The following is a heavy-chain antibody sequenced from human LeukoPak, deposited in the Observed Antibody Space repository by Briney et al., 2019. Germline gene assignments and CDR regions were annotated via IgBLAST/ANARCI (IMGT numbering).Heavy chain of an antibody. J-gene: IGHJ4*02. D-gene: IGHD3-10*01. Sequence: GGSLRLSCASSGFTFSSYEMNWVRQAPGKGLEWVSYISSSGSTIYYADSVKGRFTISRDNAKNSLYLQMNSLRAEDTAVYSCARVLGFGEPSYYFDYWGQGTLVTVSS. V-gene: IGHV3-48*03. CDR3: ARVLGFGEPSYYFDY. CDR1: GFTFSSYE. CDR2: ISSSGSTI.